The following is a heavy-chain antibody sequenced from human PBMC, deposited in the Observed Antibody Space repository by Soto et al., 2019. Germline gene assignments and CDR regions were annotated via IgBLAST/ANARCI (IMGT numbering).Heavy chain of an antibody. V-gene: IGHV3-23*01. CDR1: GFTFSSYA. Sequence: EVQLLESGGGLVQPGGSLRLSCAASGFTFSSYAMSWVRQAPGKGLEWVSAISGSGGSTYYADSVKGRFTISRDNSKNTLYLQMNSLRAEDTAVYYCAKAPLRYCSSTSCYNSYYYMDVWGKGTTVTVSS. D-gene: IGHD2-2*02. CDR3: AKAPLRYCSSTSCYNSYYYMDV. J-gene: IGHJ6*03. CDR2: ISGSGGST.